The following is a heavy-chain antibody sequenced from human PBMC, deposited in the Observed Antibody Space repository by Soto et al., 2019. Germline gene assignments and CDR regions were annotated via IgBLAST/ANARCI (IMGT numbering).Heavy chain of an antibody. CDR1: GFTFSDYY. CDR2: ISSSSSYT. Sequence: QVQLVESGGGLVKPGGSLRLSCAASGFTFSDYYMSWIRQAPGKGLEWVSYISSSSSYTNYADSVKGRFTISRDNAKNSLYLQMNSLRAEDTAVYYCARGSTVTTHAFDIWGQGTMVTVSS. CDR3: ARGSTVTTHAFDI. V-gene: IGHV3-11*05. D-gene: IGHD4-17*01. J-gene: IGHJ3*02.